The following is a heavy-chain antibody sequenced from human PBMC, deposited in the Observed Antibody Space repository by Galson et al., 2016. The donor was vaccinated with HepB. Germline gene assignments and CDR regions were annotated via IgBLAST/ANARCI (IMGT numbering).Heavy chain of an antibody. CDR3: VRDKVTPGTNWFDP. CDR1: GFTFSTYA. V-gene: IGHV3-23*01. D-gene: IGHD4-11*01. Sequence: SLRLSCAGTGFTFSTYAMSWVRQAPGKRLEWVSAISGSGDTTYYADSVKGRFSISRDNSKNTLYLQMNSLRAEDTAVYYCVRDKVTPGTNWFDPWGQGTLVTVSS. J-gene: IGHJ5*02. CDR2: ISGSGDTT.